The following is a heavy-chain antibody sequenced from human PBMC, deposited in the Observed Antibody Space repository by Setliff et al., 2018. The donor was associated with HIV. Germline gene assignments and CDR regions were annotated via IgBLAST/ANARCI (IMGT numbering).Heavy chain of an antibody. CDR3: ASHAPYTSSWNAAAFDI. CDR1: GGSISGYY. V-gene: IGHV4-59*01. Sequence: LSLTCTVSGGSISGYYWSWIRQPPGKGLEWIGYITYSGSTKYNPSLKSRVTISIDTSQNQFSLKLSSVTPADTAVYYCASHAPYTSSWNAAAFDIWGQGTMVTV. J-gene: IGHJ3*02. CDR2: ITYSGST. D-gene: IGHD6-13*01.